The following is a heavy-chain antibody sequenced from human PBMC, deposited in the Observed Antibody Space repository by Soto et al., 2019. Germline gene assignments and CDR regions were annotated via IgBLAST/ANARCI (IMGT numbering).Heavy chain of an antibody. CDR1: GFTFSIYS. D-gene: IGHD3-3*01. V-gene: IGHV3-48*02. CDR2: ISSGSDTI. CDR3: ATDNDFWTGSYRYFDY. J-gene: IGHJ4*01. Sequence: GGSLRLSCAASGFTFSIYSMNWVRQAPGKGLEWVSYISSGSDTIYYADSVKGRFTISRDNAKNSLFLQMNSLRDADTAVYYCATDNDFWTGSYRYFDYWGHGTLVTVSS.